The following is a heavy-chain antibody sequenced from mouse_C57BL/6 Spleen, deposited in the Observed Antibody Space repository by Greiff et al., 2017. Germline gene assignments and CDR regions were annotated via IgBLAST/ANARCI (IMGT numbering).Heavy chain of an antibody. CDR2: IYPGDGDT. CDR1: GYAFSSSW. V-gene: IGHV1-82*01. CDR3: ARADYYYGSSPAWFAY. Sequence: QVQLKQSGPELVKPGASVKISCKAPGYAFSSSWMNWVKQRPGKGLEWIGRIYPGDGDTNYNGKFKGKATLTADKSSSTAYMQLSSLTSEDSAVYFCARADYYYGSSPAWFAYWGQGTLVTVSA. J-gene: IGHJ3*01. D-gene: IGHD1-1*01.